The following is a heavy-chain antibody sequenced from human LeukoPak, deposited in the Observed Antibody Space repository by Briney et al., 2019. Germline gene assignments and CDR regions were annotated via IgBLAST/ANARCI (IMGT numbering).Heavy chain of an antibody. CDR1: GGTFSSYT. V-gene: IGHV1-69*02. CDR2: IIPILGIA. D-gene: IGHD6-6*01. Sequence: ASVKVPCKASGGTFSSYTISWVRQAPGQGLEWMGRIIPILGIANYAQKFQGRVTITADKSTSTAYMELSSLRSEDTAVYYCARARGSRSSDYWGQGTLVTVSS. CDR3: ARARGSRSSDY. J-gene: IGHJ4*02.